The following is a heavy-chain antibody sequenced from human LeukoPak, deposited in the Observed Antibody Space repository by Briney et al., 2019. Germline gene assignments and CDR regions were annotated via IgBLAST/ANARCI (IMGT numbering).Heavy chain of an antibody. Sequence: GASVTVSCTVSGSSLTELSFYMVWQAPGQGLEWIGDFEVIDGETCYSQKFQGRVTMTVDCSAATDCMVLRSMTFEDTALDYCEWGRPNSLLDYWGQGTQVTVSS. CDR3: EWGRPNSLLDY. CDR2: FEVIDGET. CDR1: GSSLTELS. J-gene: IGHJ4*02. D-gene: IGHD2-8*01. V-gene: IGHV1-24*01.